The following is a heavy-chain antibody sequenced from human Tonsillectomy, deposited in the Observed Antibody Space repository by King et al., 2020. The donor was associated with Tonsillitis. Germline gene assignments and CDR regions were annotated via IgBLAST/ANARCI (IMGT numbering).Heavy chain of an antibody. CDR2: ISSSSTYI. D-gene: IGHD3-3*01. CDR1: GFSFSDYS. CDR3: ARAAFWSAYYKIETFDS. J-gene: IGHJ4*02. V-gene: IGHV3-21*01. Sequence: VQLVESGGGLVKPGGSLRLSCAASGFSFSDYSMNWVRQAPGKGLEWVSSISSSSTYIYNADSVKGRFTISRDNAKNSLFLQMNSLRAEDTAVYHCARAAFWSAYYKIETFDSWGQGTLVTVSS.